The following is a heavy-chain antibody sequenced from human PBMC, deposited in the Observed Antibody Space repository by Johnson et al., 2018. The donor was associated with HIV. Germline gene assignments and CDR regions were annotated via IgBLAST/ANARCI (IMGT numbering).Heavy chain of an antibody. D-gene: IGHD6-19*01. V-gene: IGHV3-30*02. CDR3: ARGQVQWPASVNDAFDI. Sequence: VQLVESGGGVVQPGGSLRLSCAASGFEFSNYGMHWVRQAPGKGLEWVAFIRYDGSNKYYADSVKGRFTISRDNSKNTLYLQINSLRAEDTAVYYCARGQVQWPASVNDAFDIWGQGTMVTVSS. CDR1: GFEFSNYG. J-gene: IGHJ3*02. CDR2: IRYDGSNK.